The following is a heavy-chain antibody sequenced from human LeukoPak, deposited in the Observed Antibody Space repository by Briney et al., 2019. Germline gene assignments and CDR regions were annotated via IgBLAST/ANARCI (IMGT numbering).Heavy chain of an antibody. CDR2: IDYSGSA. V-gene: IGHV4-59*01. Sequence: SETLSLTCTVSGGSISSYYWSWIRQPPGKGLEWIGYIDYSGSANYNPSLKSRVTISVDTSKNQFSLKLSSVTAADTAVYYCARGSGYCSGGSCYAMPFYYYYYGMDVWGQGTTVTVPS. CDR3: ARGSGYCSGGSCYAMPFYYYYYGMDV. J-gene: IGHJ6*02. CDR1: GGSISSYY. D-gene: IGHD2-15*01.